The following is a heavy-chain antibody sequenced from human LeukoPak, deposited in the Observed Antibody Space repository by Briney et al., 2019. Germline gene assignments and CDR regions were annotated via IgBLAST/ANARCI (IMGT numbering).Heavy chain of an antibody. CDR3: ARPPEEVHLFDY. CDR1: GGSFSGYY. CDR2: INHSGST. Sequence: PSETLSLTCAVYGGSFSGYYWSWIRQPPGKGLEWIGEINHSGSTNYNPSLKSRVTISVDTSKNQFSLKLSSVTAADTAVYYCARPPEEVHLFDYWGQGTLVTVSS. V-gene: IGHV4-34*01. J-gene: IGHJ4*02.